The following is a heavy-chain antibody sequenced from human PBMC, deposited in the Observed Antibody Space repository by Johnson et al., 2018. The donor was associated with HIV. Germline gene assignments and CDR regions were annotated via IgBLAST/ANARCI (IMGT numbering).Heavy chain of an antibody. Sequence: QVRLVESGGGVVQPGRSLRLSCAASGFTFSNYGMHWVRQAPGKGLEWVAVIWFDGSNKYYADSVKGRFTISRDNSKNTLYLQMDSLRAEDTAVYYCAKEGITMEVDIWGQGTTVTVSS. CDR1: GFTFSNYG. D-gene: IGHD3-10*01. CDR3: AKEGITMEVDI. V-gene: IGHV3-33*06. CDR2: IWFDGSNK. J-gene: IGHJ3*02.